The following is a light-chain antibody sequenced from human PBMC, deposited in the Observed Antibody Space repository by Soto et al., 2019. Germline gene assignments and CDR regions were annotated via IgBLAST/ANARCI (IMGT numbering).Light chain of an antibody. CDR2: GTY. V-gene: IGKV3-15*01. Sequence: IVMTQSPVTLFVSPGERPTLSRRASQNISRSLAWYQQKPGQGPSLLIYGTYTRAGGVPARFSGGGSGTEFTLTITSLQSEDFAVYYCHQYNGWPRTFGQGTKVDIK. CDR3: HQYNGWPRT. J-gene: IGKJ1*01. CDR1: QNISRS.